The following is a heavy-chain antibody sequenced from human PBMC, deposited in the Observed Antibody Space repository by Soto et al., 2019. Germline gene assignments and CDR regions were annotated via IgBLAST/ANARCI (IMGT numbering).Heavy chain of an antibody. Sequence: QVQLVQSGAEVKKPGASVKVSCKASGYTFTGYYMHWVRQAPGQGLEWMGWINPHSGGTNYAQKFQGWVTMTRDTSISTAYMELSRLRSDDTAVYYCARDVIGEQNDAFDIWGQGTMVTVSS. J-gene: IGHJ3*02. D-gene: IGHD3-10*01. CDR2: INPHSGGT. CDR1: GYTFTGYY. CDR3: ARDVIGEQNDAFDI. V-gene: IGHV1-2*04.